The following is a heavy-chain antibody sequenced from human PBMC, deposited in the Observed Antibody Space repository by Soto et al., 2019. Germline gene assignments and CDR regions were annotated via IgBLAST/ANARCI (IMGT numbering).Heavy chain of an antibody. CDR2: LSRGDER. V-gene: IGHV4-4*01. D-gene: IGHD3-16*01. CDR1: GAPITTTKW. J-gene: IGHJ6*02. Sequence: QVQLQESGPGLVKPSETLSLTCTVSGAPITTTKWWAWVRLPPGKGLEWIGELSRGDERSSNPSLAGRLTTSLAKSTNRSSLKLTSVTAADAAIYCCATQTISGTWGVWGRGTSVTVSS. CDR3: ATQTISGTWGV.